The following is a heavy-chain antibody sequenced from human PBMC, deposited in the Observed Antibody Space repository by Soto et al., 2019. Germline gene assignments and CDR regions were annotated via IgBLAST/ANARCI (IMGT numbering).Heavy chain of an antibody. CDR2: IYWDDDK. V-gene: IGHV2-5*02. CDR1: GLSLSTSGVG. D-gene: IGHD2-8*01. Sequence: QITLKESGPTLVKPTQTLTLTCTFSGLSLSTSGVGVGWIRQPPGKALEWLALIYWDDDKRYTPSLRRRLTITKDTSKNQVVLTTTNMDPVDTATYSCALSKGYCTNGVCYFDYWGQGTLVTVSS. J-gene: IGHJ4*02. CDR3: ALSKGYCTNGVCYFDY.